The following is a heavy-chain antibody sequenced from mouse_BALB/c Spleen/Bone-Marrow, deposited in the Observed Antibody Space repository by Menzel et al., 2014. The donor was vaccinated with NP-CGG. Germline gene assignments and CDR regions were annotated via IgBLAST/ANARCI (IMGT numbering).Heavy chain of an antibody. Sequence: EVKLVESGGGLVKPGGSLKLSCAASGFTFSSYAMSWVRQTPEKRLEWVATISSGGSYTYYPDSAKGRFTISRDNAKNTLYLQMSSLRSEDTAMYYCARHYYGSSYYFDYWGQGTTLTVSS. V-gene: IGHV5-9-3*01. CDR3: ARHYYGSSYYFDY. CDR2: ISSGGSYT. D-gene: IGHD1-1*01. J-gene: IGHJ2*01. CDR1: GFTFSSYA.